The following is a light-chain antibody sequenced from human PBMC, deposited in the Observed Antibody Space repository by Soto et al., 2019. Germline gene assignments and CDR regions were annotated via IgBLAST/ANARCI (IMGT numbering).Light chain of an antibody. V-gene: IGKV3-11*01. CDR2: DAS. J-gene: IGKJ4*01. CDR3: KHHNDWPSHWPPIT. Sequence: EIVLTQSPATLSLSPGERAILSCRASQSVGSYLSWYQQKPGQAPRLLIYDASNRATGIPARFSGREYGTDFTLTIISLEPVDFAVYYCKHHNDWPSHWPPITFGRGTKVEIK. CDR1: QSVGSY.